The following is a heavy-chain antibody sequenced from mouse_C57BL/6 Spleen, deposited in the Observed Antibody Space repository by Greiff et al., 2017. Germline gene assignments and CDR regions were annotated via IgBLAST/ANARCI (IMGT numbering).Heavy chain of an antibody. V-gene: IGHV3-8*01. D-gene: IGHD1-1*01. Sequence: EVKLLESGPGLAKPSQTLSLTCSVTGYSITSDYWNWIRKFPGNKLEYMGYISYSGSTYYNPSLKSRISITRDTSKNQYYLQLNSVTTEDTATYYGARYYGSSYGYFDVWGTGTTVTVSS. CDR3: ARYYGSSYGYFDV. CDR1: GYSITSDY. J-gene: IGHJ1*03. CDR2: ISYSGST.